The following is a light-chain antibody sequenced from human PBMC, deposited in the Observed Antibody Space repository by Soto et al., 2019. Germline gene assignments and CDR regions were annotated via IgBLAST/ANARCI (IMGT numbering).Light chain of an antibody. V-gene: IGKV3-20*01. J-gene: IGKJ2*01. Sequence: EIVLTQSPGTLSLSPGERATLSCRASQSVSSSYLAWYQQKPGQAPRLLIYGASNRATGIPDRFSGSGSGTDFTLTISRLEPEDFAVCYCQPSGRSLYTFGQGTKLEIK. CDR2: GAS. CDR1: QSVSSSY. CDR3: QPSGRSLYT.